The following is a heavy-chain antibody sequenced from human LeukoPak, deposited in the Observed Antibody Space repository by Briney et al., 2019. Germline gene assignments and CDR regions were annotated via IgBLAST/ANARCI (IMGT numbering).Heavy chain of an antibody. Sequence: GGSLRLSCAAYGFTFSSYAMHWVRQAPGKGLEWVAVISYDGSNKYYADSVKGRFTISRDNSKNTLYLQMNSLRAEDTAVYYYARDLIAVAGTGSFDPWGQGTLVTVSS. CDR2: ISYDGSNK. J-gene: IGHJ5*02. CDR3: ARDLIAVAGTGSFDP. D-gene: IGHD6-19*01. V-gene: IGHV3-30-3*01. CDR1: GFTFSSYA.